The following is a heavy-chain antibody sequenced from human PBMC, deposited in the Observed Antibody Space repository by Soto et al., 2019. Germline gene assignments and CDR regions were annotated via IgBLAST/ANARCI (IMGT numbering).Heavy chain of an antibody. J-gene: IGHJ6*02. CDR3: ERYYYYYGMDV. V-gene: IGHV4-39*01. CDR1: GGSISSGTYF. CDR2: IYYSGST. Sequence: SETLSLTCTVSGGSISSGTYFWGWIRQPPGKGLDWIGSIYYSGSTYYNPSLKSRVTISVDTSKNQFSLKLSSVTAADTAVYYCERYYYYYGMDVWGQGTTVTVSS.